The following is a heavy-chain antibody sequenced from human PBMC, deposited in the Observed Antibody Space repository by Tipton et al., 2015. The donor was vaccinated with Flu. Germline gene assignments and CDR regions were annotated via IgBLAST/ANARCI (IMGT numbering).Heavy chain of an antibody. J-gene: IGHJ5*02. D-gene: IGHD2-15*01. CDR1: GGSISSGSYY. V-gene: IGHV4-61*02. Sequence: TLSLTCTVSGGSISSGSYYWSWIRQPAGKGLEWIGRVYPSGSANYNPSLKSRVTISVDTSKNQFSLNLSSVTAADTAVYYCARACGSGGNRWFDPWGQGALVTVSS. CDR2: VYPSGSA. CDR3: ARACGSGGNRWFDP.